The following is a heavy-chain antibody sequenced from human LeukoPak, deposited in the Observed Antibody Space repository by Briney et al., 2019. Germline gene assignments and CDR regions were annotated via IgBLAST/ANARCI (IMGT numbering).Heavy chain of an antibody. V-gene: IGHV1-18*01. D-gene: IGHD3-10*01. CDR2: ISAYNGNT. CDR3: ARDQRVRGVIITGWFDP. CDR1: DYTFTSYG. J-gene: IGHJ5*02. Sequence: ASVKVSCKASDYTFTSYGISWVRQAPGQGLEWMGWISAYNGNTNYAQKLQGRVTMTTDTSTSTAYMELRSLRSDDTAVYYCARDQRVRGVIITGWFDPWGQGTLVTVSS.